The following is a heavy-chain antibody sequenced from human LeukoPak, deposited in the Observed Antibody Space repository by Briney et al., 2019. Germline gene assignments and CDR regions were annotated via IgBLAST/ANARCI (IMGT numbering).Heavy chain of an antibody. CDR3: AKDQGAWFGESINFDY. V-gene: IGHV3-48*03. Sequence: ETGGSLRLSCAASGFTFSSYEMNWVRQAPGKGLEWVSYISSSGSTIYYADSVKGRFTTSRDNAKNSLYLQMNSLRAEDTAVYYCAKDQGAWFGESINFDYWGQGTLVTVSS. CDR1: GFTFSSYE. J-gene: IGHJ4*02. D-gene: IGHD3-10*01. CDR2: ISSSGSTI.